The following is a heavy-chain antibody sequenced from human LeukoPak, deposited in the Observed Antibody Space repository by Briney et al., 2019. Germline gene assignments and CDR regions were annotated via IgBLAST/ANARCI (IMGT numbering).Heavy chain of an antibody. V-gene: IGHV1-69*04. CDR3: ARGGRRLSNESLYYYYGMVV. J-gene: IGHJ6*02. CDR2: IIPILGIA. CDR1: GGTFSSYA. Sequence: SVKVSCKASGGTFSSYAISWVRQAPGQGLEWMGRIIPILGIANYAQKFQGRVTITADKSTSTAYMELSSLRSEDTAVYYCARGGRRLSNESLYYYYGMVVWGQGTTVTVSS. D-gene: IGHD1-1*01.